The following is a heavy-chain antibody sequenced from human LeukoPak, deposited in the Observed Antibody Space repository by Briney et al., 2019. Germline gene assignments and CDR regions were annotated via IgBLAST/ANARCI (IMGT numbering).Heavy chain of an antibody. D-gene: IGHD3-3*01. V-gene: IGHV3-49*04. CDR3: TRTTPFYIFWSGYPTNP. CDR1: GFTFGDYT. Sequence: GGSLRLSCTASGFTFGDYTMTWVRQAPGKGLEWVGFIRSKAYGGTTEYAASVKGRFTISRDDSKSIAYLQMNSLKTEDTAVYYCTRTTPFYIFWSGYPTNPWGQGTMVTVSS. CDR2: IRSKAYGGTT. J-gene: IGHJ5*02.